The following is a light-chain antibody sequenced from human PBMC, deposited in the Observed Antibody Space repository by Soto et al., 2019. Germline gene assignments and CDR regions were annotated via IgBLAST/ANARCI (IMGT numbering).Light chain of an antibody. Sequence: EIVMTQSPATLSLSPGERATLSCRASLSVSSDLAWYRQKPDQAPRLLIYRAFTRATGIPARFSGSGFGTDFTLTISSLQSEDFAVYYCQQYNNWPLTFGGGTKVEIK. CDR2: RAF. V-gene: IGKV3-15*01. J-gene: IGKJ4*01. CDR3: QQYNNWPLT. CDR1: LSVSSD.